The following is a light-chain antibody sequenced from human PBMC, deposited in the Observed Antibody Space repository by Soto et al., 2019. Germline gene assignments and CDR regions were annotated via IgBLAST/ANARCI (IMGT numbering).Light chain of an antibody. Sequence: QSVLTQPPSVSGSPGHAVAISCTWTSSDVGSYNRVAWYQQSPGTAPILMIYEVSNRPSGVPDRFSGSKSGNTASLTISGLQAEDEADYYCSSFTSSSTYVFGTGTKLTVL. V-gene: IGLV2-18*02. CDR1: SSDVGSYNR. CDR2: EVS. CDR3: SSFTSSSTYV. J-gene: IGLJ1*01.